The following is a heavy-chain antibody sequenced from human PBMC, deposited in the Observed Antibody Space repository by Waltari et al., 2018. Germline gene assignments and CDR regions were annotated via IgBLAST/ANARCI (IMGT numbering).Heavy chain of an antibody. V-gene: IGHV3-49*04. CDR3: IRERSGYFQH. CDR2: SRGKVYGETT. CDR1: GFTFGDYA. Sequence: EVQLVESGGGLVQPGRSLRLSCAASGFTFGDYAMSWVRQAPGKGVECVGFSRGKVYGETTEYAAYLKGRFTISRDDSKSIAYLQMNSLRTEDTAVYYCIRERSGYFQHWGQGTLVTVSS. J-gene: IGHJ1*01.